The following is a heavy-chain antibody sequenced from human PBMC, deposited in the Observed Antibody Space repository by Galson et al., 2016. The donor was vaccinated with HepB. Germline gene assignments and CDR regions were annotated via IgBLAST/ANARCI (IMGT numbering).Heavy chain of an antibody. J-gene: IGHJ4*02. D-gene: IGHD6-13*01. CDR1: GGSISSSTYY. CDR2: IYSSGNT. CDR3: ARIKNWVYYFDY. Sequence: ETLSLTCTVSGGSISSSTYYWGWIRQPPGEGLEWIGNIYSSGNTYHSPSLRSRATISVDTSKNQISLKLTSVTAADTALYFCARIKNWVYYFDYWGQGTLVSVSS. V-gene: IGHV4-39*01.